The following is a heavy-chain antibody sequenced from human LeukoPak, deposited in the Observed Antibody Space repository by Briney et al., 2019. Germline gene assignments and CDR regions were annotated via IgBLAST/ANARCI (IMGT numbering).Heavy chain of an antibody. Sequence: SETLSLTCTVSGGSISSYYWSWIRQPAGKGLEWIGRIYTSGSTNYNPSLKSRVTMSVDTSKNQFSLKLSSVTAADTTVYYCARYGYCSSTSCWYFDYWGQGTLVTVSS. CDR3: ARYGYCSSTSCWYFDY. CDR2: IYTSGST. V-gene: IGHV4-4*07. J-gene: IGHJ4*02. CDR1: GGSISSYY. D-gene: IGHD2-2*01.